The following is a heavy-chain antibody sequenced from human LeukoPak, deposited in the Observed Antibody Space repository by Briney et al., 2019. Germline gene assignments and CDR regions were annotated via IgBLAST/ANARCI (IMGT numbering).Heavy chain of an antibody. CDR1: GFTFDNYG. V-gene: IGHV3-20*04. J-gene: IGHJ6*03. D-gene: IGHD2-15*01. CDR3: AKSGGGGGGGAYYYYYMDV. CDR2: IHWNGGRT. Sequence: GGSLRLSCAASGFTFDNYGINWVRQAPGKGLEWVSRIHWNGGRTGYADSVKGRFTISRDNSKNSLYLQMNSLRAEDTALYYCAKSGGGGGGGAYYYYYMDVWGKGTTVAVSS.